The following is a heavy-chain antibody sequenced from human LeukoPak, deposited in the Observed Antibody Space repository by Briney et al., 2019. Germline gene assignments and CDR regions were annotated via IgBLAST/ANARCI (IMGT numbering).Heavy chain of an antibody. D-gene: IGHD3-10*01. CDR2: ISYDGSNK. CDR3: AKDRGTMVRGVLYYFDY. CDR1: GFTFSSYA. V-gene: IGHV3-30*04. Sequence: GRSLRLSCAASGFTFSSYAMHWVRQAPGKGLEWVAVISYDGSNKYYADSVKGRFTISRDNSKNTLYLQMNSLRAEDTAVYYCAKDRGTMVRGVLYYFDYWGQGTLVTVSS. J-gene: IGHJ4*02.